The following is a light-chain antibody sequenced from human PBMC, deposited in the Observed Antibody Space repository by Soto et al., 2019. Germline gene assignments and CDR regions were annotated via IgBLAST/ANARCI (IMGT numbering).Light chain of an antibody. Sequence: QTVVTQEPSLTVSPGGTVTLTCGSSTGAVTSGNYPYWFQQKPGQAPRTLIYDTSYKHSWTPARFSGSLLGGNAALTLSGAQPEDEADYYCLLSYSGARVFGGGTKLAVL. J-gene: IGLJ3*02. CDR2: DTS. V-gene: IGLV7-46*01. CDR1: TGAVTSGNY. CDR3: LLSYSGARV.